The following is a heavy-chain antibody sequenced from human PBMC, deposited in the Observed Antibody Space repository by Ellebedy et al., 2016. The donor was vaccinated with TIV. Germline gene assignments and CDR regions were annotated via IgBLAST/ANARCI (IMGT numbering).Heavy chain of an antibody. CDR2: INSDGSST. CDR3: AREGSRAVPYPANY. J-gene: IGHJ4*02. D-gene: IGHD3-10*01. CDR1: GFTFSTYW. Sequence: GESLKISXAASGFTFSTYWMHWVRQAPGKGLVWVSRINSDGSSTSYADSVKGRFTISRDNVKNTLYLQMNSLRAEDTAVYYCAREGSRAVPYPANYWGQGTLVTVSS. V-gene: IGHV3-74*01.